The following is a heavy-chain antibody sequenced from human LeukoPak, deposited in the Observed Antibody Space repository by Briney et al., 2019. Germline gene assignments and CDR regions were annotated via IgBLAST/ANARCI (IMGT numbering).Heavy chain of an antibody. CDR3: ARHIVTYYYDSSDAFDI. V-gene: IGHV4-59*08. J-gene: IGHJ3*02. CDR2: IYYSGST. Sequence: PPETLSLTCTVSGGSISSYYWSWIRQPPGKGLEWIGYIYYSGSTNYNPSLKSRVTISVDTSKNQFSLKLSSVTAADTAVYYCARHIVTYYYDSSDAFDIWGQGTMVTVSS. D-gene: IGHD3-22*01. CDR1: GGSISSYY.